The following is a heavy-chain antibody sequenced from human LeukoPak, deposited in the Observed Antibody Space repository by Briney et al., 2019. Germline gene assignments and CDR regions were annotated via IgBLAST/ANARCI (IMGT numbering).Heavy chain of an antibody. CDR3: ARGPYDSSRD. CDR1: GGSFSGYY. D-gene: IGHD3-22*01. Sequence: SETLSLTCAVYGGSFSGYYWSWIRQPPGKGLEWIGEINHSGNTNYNPSLKSRVTISVDTSKNQFSLKLSSVTAADTAEYYCARGPYDSSRDWGQGTLVTVSS. J-gene: IGHJ4*02. V-gene: IGHV4-34*01. CDR2: INHSGNT.